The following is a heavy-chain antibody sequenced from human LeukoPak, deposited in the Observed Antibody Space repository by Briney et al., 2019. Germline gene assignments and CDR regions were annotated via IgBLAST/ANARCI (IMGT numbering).Heavy chain of an antibody. D-gene: IGHD3-22*01. CDR3: ARDRFSLYYYDSSGYYRGYFQH. CDR2: ISSSSSYI. Sequence: PGGSLRLSCAASGFTFSSYGMDWVRQAPGKGLEWVSSISSSSSYIYYADSVKGRFTISRDNAKNSLYLQMNSLRAEDTAVYYCARDRFSLYYYDSSGYYRGYFQHWGQGTLVTVSS. CDR1: GFTFSSYG. J-gene: IGHJ1*01. V-gene: IGHV3-21*01.